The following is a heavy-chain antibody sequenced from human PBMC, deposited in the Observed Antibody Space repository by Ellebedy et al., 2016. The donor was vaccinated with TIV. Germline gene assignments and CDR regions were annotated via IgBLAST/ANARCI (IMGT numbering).Heavy chain of an antibody. D-gene: IGHD2/OR15-2a*01. J-gene: IGHJ4*02. Sequence: AASVKVSCKASGYTFTTYAINWVRQAPGRGLEWMGWINMSTGNPTYVQGFTGRFVFSLDTSVSTAYLQISSLEAEDTAVYYCVRHHNSNDCDYWGQGTLVTVSS. CDR3: VRHHNSNDCDY. CDR2: INMSTGNP. V-gene: IGHV7-4-1*02. CDR1: GYTFTTYA.